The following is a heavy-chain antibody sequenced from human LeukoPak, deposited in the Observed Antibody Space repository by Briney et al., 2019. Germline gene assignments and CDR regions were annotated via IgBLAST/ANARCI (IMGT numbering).Heavy chain of an antibody. CDR1: GGTFSSYA. Sequence: SVKVSCEASGGTFSSYAISWVRQAPGQGLEWMGRIIPILGIANYAQKFQGRVTITADKSTSTAYMELSSLRSEDTAVYYCARTSEAYCGGDCYGGAFDIWGQGTMVTVSS. V-gene: IGHV1-69*04. D-gene: IGHD2-21*02. J-gene: IGHJ3*02. CDR3: ARTSEAYCGGDCYGGAFDI. CDR2: IIPILGIA.